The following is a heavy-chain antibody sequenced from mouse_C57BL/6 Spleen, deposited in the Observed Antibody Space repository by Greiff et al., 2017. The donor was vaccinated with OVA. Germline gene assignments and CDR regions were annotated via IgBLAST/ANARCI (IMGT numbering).Heavy chain of an antibody. V-gene: IGHV5-9-1*02. CDR3: TRDDYEADYYAMDY. CDR2: ISSGGDYI. Sequence: EVKVIESGEGLVKPGGSLKLSCAASGFTFSSYAMSWVRQTPEKRLEWVAYISSGGDYIYYADTVKGRFTISRDNARNTLYLQMSSLKSEDTAMYYCTRDDYEADYYAMDYWGQGTSVTVSS. J-gene: IGHJ4*01. CDR1: GFTFSSYA. D-gene: IGHD2-4*01.